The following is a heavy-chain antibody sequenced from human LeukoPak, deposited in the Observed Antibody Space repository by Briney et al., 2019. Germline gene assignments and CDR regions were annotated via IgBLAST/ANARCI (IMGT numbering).Heavy chain of an antibody. D-gene: IGHD6-13*01. CDR3: ARGAAVGFDY. CDR2: IGKGGDT. V-gene: IGHV3-13*04. CDR1: GFTFSSYD. J-gene: IGHJ4*02. Sequence: GGSLKLSCSGSGFTFSSYDMHWVRQATGKGLEWVSGIGKGGDTYYVGSVKGRFTISRENAKNSLYLQMNSLRAGDTAVYYCARGAAVGFDYWGQGALVTVSS.